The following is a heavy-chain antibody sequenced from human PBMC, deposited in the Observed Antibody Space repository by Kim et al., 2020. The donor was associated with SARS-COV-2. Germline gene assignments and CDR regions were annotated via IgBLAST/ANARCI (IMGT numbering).Heavy chain of an antibody. D-gene: IGHD6-19*01. Sequence: SVKVSCKASGGTFSSYAISWVRQAPGQGLEWMGRIIPILGIANYAQKFQGRVTITADKSTSTAYMELSSLRSEDTAVYYCAREFTLGLINGWYVYYYMD. CDR1: GGTFSSYA. V-gene: IGHV1-69*04. CDR3: AREFTLGLINGWYVYYYMD. CDR2: IIPILGIA. J-gene: IGHJ6*03.